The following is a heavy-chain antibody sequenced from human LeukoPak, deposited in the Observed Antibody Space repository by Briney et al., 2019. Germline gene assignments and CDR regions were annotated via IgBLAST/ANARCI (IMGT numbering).Heavy chain of an antibody. CDR2: ISDTGRDI. J-gene: IGHJ4*02. CDR1: GFAFESFT. D-gene: IGHD5-12*01. Sequence: GGSLRLSCAGSGFAFESFTMTWVRQAPGKGLEWVSLISDTGRDINYADSVRGRFTISRDNTKNSLFLQMDSLRVEDTAIYYCAKGLFSAYDKYLDSWGQGALVTVSS. CDR3: AKGLFSAYDKYLDS. V-gene: IGHV3-21*04.